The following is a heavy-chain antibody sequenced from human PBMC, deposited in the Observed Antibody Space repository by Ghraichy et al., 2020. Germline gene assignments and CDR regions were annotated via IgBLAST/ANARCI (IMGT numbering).Heavy chain of an antibody. V-gene: IGHV4-61*01. J-gene: IGHJ3*02. CDR1: GASVSSGSYY. D-gene: IGHD3-3*01. CDR2: ISYTGST. CDR3: ARGVFWSGYSKDVFHI. Sequence: SETLSLTCTVSGASVSSGSYYWSWIRQPPGRGLEWIGCISYTGSTKYNPSLKSRITISVDTSKNQFSLKLTSLTAADTAVYYCARGVFWSGYSKDVFHIWGQGTTVTVSS.